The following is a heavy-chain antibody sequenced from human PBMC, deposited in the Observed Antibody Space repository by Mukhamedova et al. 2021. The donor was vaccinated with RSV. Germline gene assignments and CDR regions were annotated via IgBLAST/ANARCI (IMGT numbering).Heavy chain of an antibody. Sequence: VRQAPGKGLEWVAIIWFDGSNKNYADSVKGRFTISRDNSKNILYLQMNSLRAEDTAVYYCARDLDFGRGPVAQQLVRGYWGQGTL. V-gene: IGHV3-33*01. CDR3: ARDLDFGRGPVAQQLVRGY. J-gene: IGHJ4*01. CDR2: IWFDGSNK. D-gene: IGHD6-13*01.